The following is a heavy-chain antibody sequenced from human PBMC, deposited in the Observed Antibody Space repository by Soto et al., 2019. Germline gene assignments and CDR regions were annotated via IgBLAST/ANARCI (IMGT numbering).Heavy chain of an antibody. V-gene: IGHV4-39*01. D-gene: IGHD6-19*01. CDR1: GGYISSSSYY. CDR2: IYYSGST. Sequence: PSETLSLTCTVSGGYISSSSYYWGWIRQPPGKGLEWIWSIYYSGSTYYTPSLKSRVTISVDTSKNQLSLKLSSGTAADTAVYYCARLPIAVAGSVADDAYCGMDVWGQGTTVTVSS. J-gene: IGHJ6*02. CDR3: ARLPIAVAGSVADDAYCGMDV.